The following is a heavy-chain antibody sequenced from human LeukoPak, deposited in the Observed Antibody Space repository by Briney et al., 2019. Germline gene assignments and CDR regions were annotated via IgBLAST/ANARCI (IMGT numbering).Heavy chain of an antibody. CDR2: ISGSGGST. D-gene: IGHD6-6*01. CDR3: AKVLFEYSSSPFDY. Sequence: PGGSLRLSRAASGFTFSSYAMSWVRQAPGKGLEWVSAISGSGGSTYYADSVKGRFTISRDNSKNTLYLQMNSLRAEDTAVYYCAKVLFEYSSSPFDYWGQGTLVTVSS. V-gene: IGHV3-23*01. J-gene: IGHJ4*02. CDR1: GFTFSSYA.